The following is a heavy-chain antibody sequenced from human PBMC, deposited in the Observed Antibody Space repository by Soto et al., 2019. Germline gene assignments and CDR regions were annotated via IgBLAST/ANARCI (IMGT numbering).Heavy chain of an antibody. Sequence: QVQLQESGPGLVKPSETLSLTCTVSGGSVNIGNYYWSWIRQPPGKGLEWIGYIYYGEITNYNPSLKSRVTISVDTSMNQFSLEMSSVTAADTAVYYCARGFNWNYYSWGQGILVTVSS. J-gene: IGHJ4*02. V-gene: IGHV4-61*01. CDR3: ARGFNWNYYS. CDR1: GGSVNIGNYY. D-gene: IGHD1-7*01. CDR2: IYYGEIT.